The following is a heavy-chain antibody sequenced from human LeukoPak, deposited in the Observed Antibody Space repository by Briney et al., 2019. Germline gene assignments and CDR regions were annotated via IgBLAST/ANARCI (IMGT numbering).Heavy chain of an antibody. V-gene: IGHV3-30*03. CDR3: ARERSGSYYDVNAFDI. CDR2: ISNDGSKK. Sequence: GGSLRLSCAASGFTFSSYGMHWVRQAPGKGLDWVAVISNDGSKKYYADSVKGRFTISRDNSKNTLSLQVSSLRTEDTAVYYCARERSGSYYDVNAFDIWGLGTMVTVSS. J-gene: IGHJ3*02. D-gene: IGHD1-26*01. CDR1: GFTFSSYG.